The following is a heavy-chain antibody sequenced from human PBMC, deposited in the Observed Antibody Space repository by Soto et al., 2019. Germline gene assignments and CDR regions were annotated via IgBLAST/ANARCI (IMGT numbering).Heavy chain of an antibody. CDR3: ARDLDMITFGGVIVLDY. Sequence: ASVKVSCKASGGTFTSYYMHWVRQAPGQGLEWMGIINPSGGSTSYAQKFQGRVTMTRDTSTSTVYMGLSSLRSEDTAVYYCARDLDMITFGGVIVLDYWGQGTLVTVSS. J-gene: IGHJ4*02. V-gene: IGHV1-46*03. CDR2: INPSGGST. D-gene: IGHD3-16*02. CDR1: GGTFTSYY.